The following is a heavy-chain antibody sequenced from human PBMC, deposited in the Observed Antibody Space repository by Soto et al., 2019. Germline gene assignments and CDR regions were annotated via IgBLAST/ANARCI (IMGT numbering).Heavy chain of an antibody. Sequence: QITLKASGPTLLKPTQTLTLTCSCSGFSLGTSGVAVGWIRQPPGKALEWLALIYGDNDKRYRSYLKNRLTITQDTSKTQVILKMTDMDPVDTATYYCARSVAVSGEMDYFDYWGQGTLVTVSS. J-gene: IGHJ4*02. CDR2: IYGDNDK. CDR3: ARSVAVSGEMDYFDY. D-gene: IGHD3-10*01. V-gene: IGHV2-5*02. CDR1: GFSLGTSGVA.